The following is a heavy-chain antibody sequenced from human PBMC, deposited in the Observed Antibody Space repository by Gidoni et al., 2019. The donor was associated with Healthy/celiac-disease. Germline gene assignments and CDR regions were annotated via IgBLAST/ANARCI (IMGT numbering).Heavy chain of an antibody. CDR2: INPSGGST. V-gene: IGHV1-46*01. CDR1: GYTFTSYY. CDR3: AATYYYDSSGYGAFDI. D-gene: IGHD3-22*01. Sequence: QAQLVQSGAEVNKPGASVKVSCMSSGYTFTSYYLHWVLQAPGQGLEWMGIINPSGGSTSYEQKYQGRITMTRDTSTSTVYMELSSLRAEETAVYYCAATYYYDSSGYGAFDIWGQGTMVTVSS. J-gene: IGHJ3*02.